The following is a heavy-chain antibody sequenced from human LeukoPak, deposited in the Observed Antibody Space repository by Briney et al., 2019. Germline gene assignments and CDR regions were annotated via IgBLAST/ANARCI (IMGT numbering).Heavy chain of an antibody. V-gene: IGHV3-21*01. D-gene: IGHD5-18*01. CDR3: ASQKYSYGYIDY. CDR1: GFTFSSYS. CDR2: ISSSSSYI. Sequence: GGSLRLSCAASGFTFSSYSMNWVRQAPGKGLEWVSSISSSSSYIYYADSVKGRFTISRDNAKNSLYLQMNSLRAEDTAVYYCASQKYSYGYIDYWGQGTLVTVSS. J-gene: IGHJ4*02.